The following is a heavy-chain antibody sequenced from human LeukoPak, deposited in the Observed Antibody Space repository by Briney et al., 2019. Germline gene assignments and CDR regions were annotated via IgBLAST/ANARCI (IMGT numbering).Heavy chain of an antibody. Sequence: GGSLRLSCAASGFIFSDYIMDWVRQAPGKGLEWVSSISSSSSYIYYADSVKGRFTISRDNAKNSLYLQMNSLRAEDTAVYYCARARNYYMDVWGKGTTVTVSS. J-gene: IGHJ6*03. CDR1: GFIFSDYI. CDR3: ARARNYYMDV. CDR2: ISSSSSYI. V-gene: IGHV3-21*01.